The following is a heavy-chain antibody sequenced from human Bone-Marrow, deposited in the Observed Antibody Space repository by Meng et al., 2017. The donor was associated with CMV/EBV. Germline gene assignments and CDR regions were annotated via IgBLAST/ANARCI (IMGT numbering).Heavy chain of an antibody. V-gene: IGHV1-69*05. CDR3: ARSLGLATVWMHYYYGIDV. CDR1: GGTFSGYA. J-gene: IGHJ6*02. Sequence: SVKVSCKASGGTFSGYAISWVRQAPGQGLGWMGGIIPIFGTANCAQKFQGRVTITTDESTSTAYMELSSLRSEDTAVYYCARSLGLATVWMHYYYGIDVWGQGTTVPVFS. D-gene: IGHD2-2*03. CDR2: IIPIFGTA.